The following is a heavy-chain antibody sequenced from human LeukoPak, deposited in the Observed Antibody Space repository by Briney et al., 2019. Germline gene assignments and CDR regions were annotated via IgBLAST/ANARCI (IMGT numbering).Heavy chain of an antibody. D-gene: IGHD6-6*01. CDR2: ISISGSTI. V-gene: IGHV3-48*03. CDR1: GSTFSSTG. J-gene: IGHJ3*02. CDR3: AREGLWGAARDAFDI. Sequence: GGSLRPSCAASGSTFSSTGMNWVRQAPGKGLEWVSYISISGSTISYAGSVKGRFTISRDKAKNSMYLAMNRRRVEDTAVYYCAREGLWGAARDAFDIWGQGTMVTVSS.